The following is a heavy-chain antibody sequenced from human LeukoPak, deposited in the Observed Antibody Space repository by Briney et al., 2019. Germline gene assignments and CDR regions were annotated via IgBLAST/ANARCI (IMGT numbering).Heavy chain of an antibody. CDR3: ARAPREWLLGYHFEY. V-gene: IGHV3-7*01. Sequence: GGSLRLSCVASGFTFSSYWMSWVRQVPGKGLEWVANIKHDGSEKYYVDSVKGRFAISRDNGKNSLYLQMNSLRVEDMAVYYCARAPREWLLGYHFEYWGQGTLVTVSS. J-gene: IGHJ4*02. CDR2: IKHDGSEK. CDR1: GFTFSSYW. D-gene: IGHD3-3*01.